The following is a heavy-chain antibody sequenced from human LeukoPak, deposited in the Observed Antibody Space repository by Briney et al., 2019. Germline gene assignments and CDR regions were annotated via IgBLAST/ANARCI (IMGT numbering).Heavy chain of an antibody. D-gene: IGHD3-22*01. Sequence: WETLSLTCTVSGGSISSHYWSWFRQTPGERPEWVAFIYYSGTTNYNPSLKGRVTISIDSSKNQFSLRLSSVTAADTAIYYCARGTGFYDSSGHYYWGYFDSWGQGTLVPVSS. CDR2: IYYSGTT. CDR3: ARGTGFYDSSGHYYWGYFDS. V-gene: IGHV4-59*11. J-gene: IGHJ4*02. CDR1: GGSISSHY.